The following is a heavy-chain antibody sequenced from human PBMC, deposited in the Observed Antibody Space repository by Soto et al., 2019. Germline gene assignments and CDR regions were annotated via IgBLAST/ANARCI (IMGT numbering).Heavy chain of an antibody. CDR2: ISSSSSYI. J-gene: IGHJ4*02. CDR1: GFTFSSYS. Sequence: EVQLVESGGGLVKPGGSLRLSCAASGFTFSSYSMNWVHQAPGKGLEWVSSISSSSSYIYYADSVKGRFTISRDNAKNSLYLQMNSLRAEDTAVYYCARDIWDIVVVVAARPLDYWGQGTLVTVSS. D-gene: IGHD2-15*01. CDR3: ARDIWDIVVVVAARPLDY. V-gene: IGHV3-21*01.